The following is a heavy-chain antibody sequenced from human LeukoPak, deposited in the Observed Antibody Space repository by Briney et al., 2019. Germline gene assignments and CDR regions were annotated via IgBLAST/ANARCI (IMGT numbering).Heavy chain of an antibody. Sequence: SETLSLTCAVSGGPFNGYFWSWIRQSSGKGLEWIGEIHNSGTTNCNPSLNSRDTISEDTSKNQFYLNLSSVTAADTAVYYCARRYYYNLGSFPFDFWGQGTLVTVSS. V-gene: IGHV4-34*01. D-gene: IGHD3-10*01. CDR1: GGPFNGYF. CDR2: IHNSGTT. J-gene: IGHJ4*02. CDR3: ARRYYYNLGSFPFDF.